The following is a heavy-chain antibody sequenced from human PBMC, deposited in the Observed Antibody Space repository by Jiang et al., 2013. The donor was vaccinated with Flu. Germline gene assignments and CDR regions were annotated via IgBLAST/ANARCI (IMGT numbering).Heavy chain of an antibody. CDR2: T. Sequence: TEYAASVKGRFTISRDDSKSIAYLQMNSLKTEDTAVYYCTPLLEYSSSWSFDYWGQGTLVTVSS. CDR3: TPLLEYSSSWSFDY. V-gene: IGHV3-49*02. D-gene: IGHD6-6*01. J-gene: IGHJ4*02.